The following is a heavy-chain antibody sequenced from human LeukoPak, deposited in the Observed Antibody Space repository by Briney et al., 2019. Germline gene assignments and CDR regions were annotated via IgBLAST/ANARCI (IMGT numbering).Heavy chain of an antibody. CDR3: ASFLAAAGTFDP. J-gene: IGHJ5*02. V-gene: IGHV3-53*01. CDR2: IYSGGST. Sequence: GGSLRLSCAASGFTVSSNYMSWVRQAPGKGLEWVSVIYSGGSTYYADSVKGRFTISRDNSKNTLYLQMNSLRAEDTAVYYCASFLAAAGTFDPWGQGTLVTVSS. CDR1: GFTVSSNY. D-gene: IGHD6-13*01.